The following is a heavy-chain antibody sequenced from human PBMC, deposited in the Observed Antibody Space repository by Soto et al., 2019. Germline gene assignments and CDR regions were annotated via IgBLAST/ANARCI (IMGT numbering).Heavy chain of an antibody. Sequence: ASVKVSCKVSGYTLTELSMHWVRQAPGKGLEWMGGFDPEDCETIYAQKFQGRVTMTEDTSTDTAYMELSSLRSEDTAVYYCATYFYRLRYNWFDPWGQGTLVTVSS. J-gene: IGHJ5*02. CDR1: GYTLTELS. V-gene: IGHV1-24*01. D-gene: IGHD3-22*01. CDR3: ATYFYRLRYNWFDP. CDR2: FDPEDCET.